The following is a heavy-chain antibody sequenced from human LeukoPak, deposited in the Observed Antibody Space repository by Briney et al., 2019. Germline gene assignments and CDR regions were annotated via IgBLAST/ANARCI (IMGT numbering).Heavy chain of an antibody. CDR1: GFTFSSYA. CDR3: AKAALTGYYNVDY. Sequence: GGSLRLSCATSGFTFSSYAMSWGREAPGKGLEWGSAVSRSGPFTHYADSVQGRFTISRHNSQNTLYLQMNSLRAEDTAVYYCAKAALTGYYNVDYWGQRTLVTVSS. D-gene: IGHD3-9*01. CDR2: VSRSGPFT. J-gene: IGHJ4*02. V-gene: IGHV3-23*01.